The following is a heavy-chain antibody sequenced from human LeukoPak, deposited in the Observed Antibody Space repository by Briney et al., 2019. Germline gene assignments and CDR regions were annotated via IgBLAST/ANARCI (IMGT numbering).Heavy chain of an antibody. Sequence: GGSLRLSCAASGFTFSSYAMSWVRQAPGKGLEWVSAISGSGGSTYYADSVKGRFTISRDNSKNTLYLQMNSLRAEDTAVYYCTKDPFSSSWYNWFDPWGQGTLVTVSS. CDR1: GFTFSSYA. J-gene: IGHJ5*02. CDR3: TKDPFSSSWYNWFDP. CDR2: ISGSGGST. V-gene: IGHV3-23*01. D-gene: IGHD6-13*01.